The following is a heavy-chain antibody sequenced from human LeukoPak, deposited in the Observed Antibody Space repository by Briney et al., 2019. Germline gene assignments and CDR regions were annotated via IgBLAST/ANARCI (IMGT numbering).Heavy chain of an antibody. J-gene: IGHJ4*02. D-gene: IGHD2-2*01. Sequence: ASVKVSCKASGYTFTSYDINWVRQATGQGLEWMGWMNPNSGNTGYAQKFQGRVTITRNTSISTAYMELSSLRSEDTAVYYCARGKRVVPAAPGGTPSYYSDYWGQGTLVTVSS. CDR2: MNPNSGNT. CDR1: GYTFTSYD. V-gene: IGHV1-8*03. CDR3: ARGKRVVPAAPGGTPSYYSDY.